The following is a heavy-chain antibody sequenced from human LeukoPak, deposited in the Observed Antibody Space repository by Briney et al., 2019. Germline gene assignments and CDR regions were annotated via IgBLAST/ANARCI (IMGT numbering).Heavy chain of an antibody. Sequence: GGSLRLSCAASGFTFSSYSMNWVRQAPGKGLEWVSYISSGSRTIYYADSVKGRFTISRDNAQNSLYLQMNSLRAEDTAVYYCARSGGCSSTSCWFYFDYWGQGTRVTVSS. CDR1: GFTFSSYS. CDR3: ARSGGCSSTSCWFYFDY. D-gene: IGHD2-2*01. V-gene: IGHV3-48*04. J-gene: IGHJ4*02. CDR2: ISSGSRTI.